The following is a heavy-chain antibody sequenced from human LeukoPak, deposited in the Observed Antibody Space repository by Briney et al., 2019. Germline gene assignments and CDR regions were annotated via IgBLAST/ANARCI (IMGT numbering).Heavy chain of an antibody. D-gene: IGHD6-19*01. Sequence: GASVKVSCKASGYTFTGYYMHWVRQAPGQGLEWMGWINLNSGGTNYAQKFQGRVTMTRDTSISTAYMELSRLRSDDTAVYYCARERIAVAGTFDPWGQGTLVTVSS. V-gene: IGHV1-2*02. CDR2: INLNSGGT. CDR1: GYTFTGYY. CDR3: ARERIAVAGTFDP. J-gene: IGHJ5*02.